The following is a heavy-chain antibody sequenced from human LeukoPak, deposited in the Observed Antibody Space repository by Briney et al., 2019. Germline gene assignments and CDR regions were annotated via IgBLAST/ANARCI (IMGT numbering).Heavy chain of an antibody. CDR3: GYSSSWYRGGAYFDY. CDR2: INHSGST. V-gene: IGHV4-34*01. CDR1: GGPFSGYY. J-gene: IGHJ4*02. D-gene: IGHD6-13*01. Sequence: SETLSLTCAVYGGPFSGYYWSWIRQPPGKGLEWIGEINHSGSTNYNPSLKSRVTISVDTSKNQFSLKLSSVTAADTAVYYCGYSSSWYRGGAYFDYWGQGTLVTVSS.